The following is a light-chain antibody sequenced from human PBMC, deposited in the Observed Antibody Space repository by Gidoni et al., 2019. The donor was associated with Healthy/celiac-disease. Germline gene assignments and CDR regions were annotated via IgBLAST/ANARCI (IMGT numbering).Light chain of an antibody. J-gene: IGLJ1*01. CDR3: CAYAGSITRV. CDR1: SSDVGGYNY. V-gene: IGLV2-11*01. CDR2: DVI. Sequence: QSALTQPRSVSGSPGQSVTISCTGTSSDVGGYNYVSRNQQHPGKAPKLMIYDVIKRPSGAPDRFSGSKSGITASLTISGLQAEDDADYYCCAYAGSITRVFGTGTKVTVL.